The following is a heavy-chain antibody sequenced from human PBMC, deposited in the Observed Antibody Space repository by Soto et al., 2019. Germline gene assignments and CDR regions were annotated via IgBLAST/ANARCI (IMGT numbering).Heavy chain of an antibody. V-gene: IGHV3-30*18. CDR1: GFSFSTYG. CDR3: AKAGGKVSTPFDP. CDR2: ISNEGRST. D-gene: IGHD2-8*01. J-gene: IGHJ5*02. Sequence: QLVESGGGVVQPGISLRLSCAASGFSFSTYGMHWVRQTPGKGLEWVALISNEGRSTYYADSVKGRFTISRDNSRNTLYLQMNSLRTEDTAIYYCAKAGGKVSTPFDPWGQGTLVTVSS.